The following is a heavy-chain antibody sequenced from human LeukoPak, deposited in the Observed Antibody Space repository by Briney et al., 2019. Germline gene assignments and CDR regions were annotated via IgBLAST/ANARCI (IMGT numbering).Heavy chain of an antibody. D-gene: IGHD1-26*01. CDR2: ISGSGGST. CDR3: ARGMYSGSYGGYEY. CDR1: GFTFSSYA. V-gene: IGHV3-23*01. J-gene: IGHJ4*02. Sequence: GGSLRLSCAASGFTFSSYAMSWVRQAPGKGLEWVSAISGSGGSTYYADSVKGRFTISRDNSKNTLYLEMNSLRAEDTAVYYCARGMYSGSYGGYEYWGQGTLVTVSS.